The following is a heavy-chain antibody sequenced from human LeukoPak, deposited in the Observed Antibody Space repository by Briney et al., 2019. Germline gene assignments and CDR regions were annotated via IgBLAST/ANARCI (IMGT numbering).Heavy chain of an antibody. V-gene: IGHV3-30*01. CDR1: GFTFSSYA. J-gene: IGHJ4*02. D-gene: IGHD6-13*01. CDR2: ISYDGSNK. Sequence: GGSLRLSCAASGFTFSSYAMHWVRQAPGKGLEWVAVISYDGSNKYYADSVKGRFTISRDNSKNTLYLQMNSLRAEDTAVYYCARGDTYSGSWYRGGGPFDYWGQGTLVTVSS. CDR3: ARGDTYSGSWYRGGGPFDY.